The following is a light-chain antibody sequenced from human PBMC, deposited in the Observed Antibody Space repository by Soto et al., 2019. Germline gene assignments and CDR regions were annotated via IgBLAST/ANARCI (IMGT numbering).Light chain of an antibody. CDR2: EVS. Sequence: QSALTQPPSASGSPGQSVTISCTGTSSDVGKYDYVSWFQHHPGKAPKLIIYEVSKRPSGVPDRFSGSKSGYRASLTISGLQAEDEADYYCSSHTTTGTLQVFGTGTKLTVL. CDR3: SSHTTTGTLQV. V-gene: IGLV2-8*01. CDR1: SSDVGKYDY. J-gene: IGLJ1*01.